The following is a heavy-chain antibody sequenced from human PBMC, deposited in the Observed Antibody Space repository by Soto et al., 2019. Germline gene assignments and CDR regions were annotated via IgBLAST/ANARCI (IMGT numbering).Heavy chain of an antibody. Sequence: GGSLRLSCVASGFTFSSYAMNWVRQAPGKGLEWDSYISSSGSTIYYADSVKGRFTISRDNAENSLYLQMNSLRAEDTAVYYCARKGSSGSDSYGMDDWGQGTTVTVSS. CDR1: GFTFSSYA. CDR2: ISSSGSTI. J-gene: IGHJ6*02. V-gene: IGHV3-48*03. CDR3: ARKGSSGSDSYGMDD. D-gene: IGHD6-19*01.